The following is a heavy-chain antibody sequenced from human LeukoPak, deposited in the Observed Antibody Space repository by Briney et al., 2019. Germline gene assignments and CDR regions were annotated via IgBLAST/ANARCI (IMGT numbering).Heavy chain of an antibody. CDR3: AKDIEGAVGFYIDH. J-gene: IGHJ4*02. D-gene: IGHD1-26*01. CDR1: GFTFSSYA. Sequence: GGSLRLSCAASGFTFSSYAMTWVRQVPGKGLDWVSSISAGGANTYFAGSVKGRCTISRDNSKNTVFLQMKSLRAEDTAVYFCAKDIEGAVGFYIDHWGQGTLVTVSS. V-gene: IGHV3-23*01. CDR2: ISAGGANT.